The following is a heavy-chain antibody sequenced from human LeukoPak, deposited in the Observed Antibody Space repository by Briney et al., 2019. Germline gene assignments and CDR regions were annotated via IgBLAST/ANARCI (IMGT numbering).Heavy chain of an antibody. CDR1: GGSISSYY. D-gene: IGHD6-13*01. CDR3: ARAAALDS. J-gene: IGHJ4*02. Sequence: SETLSLTCTVSGGSISSYYWTWVRQPAGKGLEWIGRIYSSGSTNYNPPLKSRVSMSVDTSKNQFSLKLSSVTAADSALYYCARAAALDSWGQGTLVTVSS. CDR2: IYSSGST. V-gene: IGHV4-4*07.